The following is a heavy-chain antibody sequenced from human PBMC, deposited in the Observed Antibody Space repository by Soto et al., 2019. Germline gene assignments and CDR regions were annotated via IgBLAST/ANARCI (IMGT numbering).Heavy chain of an antibody. D-gene: IGHD3-9*01. CDR2: LSGSGGST. Sequence: GGSLRLSCAASGFTFSSYAMSWVRQTPGKGLEWVSTLSGSGGSTYYADSVKGQFTISRDNSKSTLYLQMNSLRAEDTAVYYCAHRTRYDTGFGYWGQGTLVTVSS. CDR3: AHRTRYDTGFGY. V-gene: IGHV3-23*01. CDR1: GFTFSSYA. J-gene: IGHJ4*02.